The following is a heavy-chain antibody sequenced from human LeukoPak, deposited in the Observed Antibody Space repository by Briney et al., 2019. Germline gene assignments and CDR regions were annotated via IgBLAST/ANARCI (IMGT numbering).Heavy chain of an antibody. CDR1: GFTFSSYW. CDR3: ARRGVAADYFDY. D-gene: IGHD6-13*01. V-gene: IGHV3-74*01. J-gene: IGHJ4*02. CDR2: INSDGSST. Sequence: PGGSLRLSCAASGFTFSSYWMHWVRQAPGKGLVWVSRINSDGSSTSYADSVKGRFTISRDNAKNTLYLQMNSLRAEDTAVYYCARRGVAADYFDYWGRGTLVTVSS.